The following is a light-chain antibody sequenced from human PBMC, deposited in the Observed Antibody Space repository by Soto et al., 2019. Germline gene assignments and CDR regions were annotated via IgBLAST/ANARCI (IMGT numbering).Light chain of an antibody. CDR1: QDISNY. CDR2: DAS. V-gene: IGKV1-33*01. CDR3: QQYDNLPYT. Sequence: DIQMPQSPSSLSASVGARVTITCQAGQDISNYLNWYQQHPGKAPQLLIYDASNLETGVPSRFSGRGSWTDFTLTISSLQAENIATSYCQQYDNLPYTFGQGTKLEIK. J-gene: IGKJ2*01.